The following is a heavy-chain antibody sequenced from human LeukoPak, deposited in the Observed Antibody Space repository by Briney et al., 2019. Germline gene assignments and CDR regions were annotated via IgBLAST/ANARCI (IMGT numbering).Heavy chain of an antibody. CDR2: ISVYNGNT. Sequence: ASVKVSCKASGYTFTTYTISWGRQAPGQGLEWMGWISVYNGNTNTALKFQGRVTMTADRSTSTAYMELRSLTSDDTAVYYCARWDRVDIAATNDDYWGQGTLVTVSS. CDR1: GYTFTTYT. V-gene: IGHV1-18*04. J-gene: IGHJ4*02. CDR3: ARWDRVDIAATNDDY. D-gene: IGHD5-12*01.